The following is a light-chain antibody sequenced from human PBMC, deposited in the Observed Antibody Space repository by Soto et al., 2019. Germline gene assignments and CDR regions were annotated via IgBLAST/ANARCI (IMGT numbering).Light chain of an antibody. CDR3: QQYGSSPRT. CDR2: GAS. V-gene: IGKV3-20*01. Sequence: EIVLAQSPGTLSLSPGERATLSCKASQSVSSSSLAWYQQNPGQAPRLLIYGASSRVTGIPDRFSGSGSGTDFTLTISRLEPEDFAVYYCQQYGSSPRTFGQGTKLEIK. J-gene: IGKJ2*02. CDR1: QSVSSSS.